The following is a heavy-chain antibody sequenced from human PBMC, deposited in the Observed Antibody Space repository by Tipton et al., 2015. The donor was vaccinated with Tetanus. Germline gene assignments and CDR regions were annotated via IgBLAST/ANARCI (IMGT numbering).Heavy chain of an antibody. J-gene: IGHJ4*02. CDR2: INHSGST. CDR3: ARGLPLDY. CDR1: GFTFSSYA. V-gene: IGHV4-34*01. Sequence: LRLSCAASGFTFSSYAMGWIRQPPGKGLEWIGEINHSGSTNYNPSLKSRVTISVDTSKNQFSLKLSSVTAADTAVYYCARGLPLDYWGQGTLVTVSS.